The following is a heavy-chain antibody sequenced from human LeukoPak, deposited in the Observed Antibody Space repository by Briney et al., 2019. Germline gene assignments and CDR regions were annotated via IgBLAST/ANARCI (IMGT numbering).Heavy chain of an antibody. D-gene: IGHD2-15*01. CDR3: SREGRSSTPGY. Sequence: PSGALSLTCTVSGGPIRSYYWGWVRQPAGKRLEWIGRISASGSTDYNPSLKSRVTMSVDTSKNQFSLRLSSVTAADTAVYYCSREGRSSTPGYWGQGALVTVSS. CDR1: GGPIRSYY. CDR2: ISASGST. V-gene: IGHV4-4*07. J-gene: IGHJ4*02.